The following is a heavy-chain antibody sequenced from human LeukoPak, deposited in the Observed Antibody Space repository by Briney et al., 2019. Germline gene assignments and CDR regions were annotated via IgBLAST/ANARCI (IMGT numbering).Heavy chain of an antibody. CDR2: VIPIFGTA. D-gene: IGHD2-2*01. CDR3: ARSVGYQLLIDY. V-gene: IGHV1-69*13. CDR1: GGTFSSYA. Sequence: SVKVSCKASGGTFSSYAISWVRQAPGQGLEWMGGVIPIFGTANYAQKFQGRVTITADESTSTAYMELSSLRSDDTAVYYCARSVGYQLLIDYWGQGTLVTVSS. J-gene: IGHJ4*02.